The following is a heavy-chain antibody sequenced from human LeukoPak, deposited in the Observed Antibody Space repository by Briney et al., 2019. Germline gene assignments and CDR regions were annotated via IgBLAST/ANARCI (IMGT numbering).Heavy chain of an antibody. CDR2: ISGSGGST. CDR1: GFTFSSYA. V-gene: IGHV3-23*01. D-gene: IGHD3-22*01. CDR3: ANYYDSSGYYYQGPFDY. J-gene: IGHJ4*02. Sequence: GGSLRLSCAASGFTFSSYAMSWVRQAPGKGLEWVSAISGSGGSTYYADSVKGRFTISRDNSKNTLYLQMNSLRVEDTAVYYCANYYDSSGYYYQGPFDYWGQGTLVTVSS.